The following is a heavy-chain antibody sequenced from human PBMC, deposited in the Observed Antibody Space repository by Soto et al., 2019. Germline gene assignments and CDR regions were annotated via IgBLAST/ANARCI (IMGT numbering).Heavy chain of an antibody. D-gene: IGHD4-4*01. CDR1: GYTFTSYY. V-gene: IGHV1-46*03. CDR3: ASVTTVTNGLDY. Sequence: ASVKVSCKASGYTFTSYYMHWVRQAPGQGLEWMGIINPSGGSTSYAQKFQGRVTMTRDTSTSTVYMELSSLRSEDTAVYCCASVTTVTNGLDYWGQGTLVTVSS. J-gene: IGHJ4*02. CDR2: INPSGGST.